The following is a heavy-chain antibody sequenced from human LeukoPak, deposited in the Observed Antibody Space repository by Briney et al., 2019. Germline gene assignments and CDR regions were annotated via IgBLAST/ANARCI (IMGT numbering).Heavy chain of an antibody. D-gene: IGHD4-17*01. J-gene: IGHJ5*02. CDR1: RDSISRGSYY. V-gene: IGHV4-39*01. CDR2: IYYSGST. Sequence: PSETLSLTCTVSRDSISRGSYYWGWIRQPPGKGLEWIGTIYYSGSTYYNPSLKSRVTISVDTAKNYFSLSLRSVTAADTALYYCARQDYVSSYFDPWGQGTLVTVS. CDR3: ARQDYVSSYFDP.